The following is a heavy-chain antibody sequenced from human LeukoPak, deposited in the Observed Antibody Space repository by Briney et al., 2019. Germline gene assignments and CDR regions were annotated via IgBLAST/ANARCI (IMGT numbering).Heavy chain of an antibody. V-gene: IGHV3-73*01. CDR1: GFTFSGSA. CDR3: TRPWAPYYYGSGRLNYMDV. D-gene: IGHD3-10*01. J-gene: IGHJ6*03. CDR2: IRSKANSYAT. Sequence: PGGSLRLSSAASGFTFSGSAMHWVRQASGKGLEWVGRIRSKANSYATAYAASVKGRFTISRDDSKNTAYLQMNSLKTEDTAVYYCTRPWAPYYYGSGRLNYMDVWGKGTTVTVSS.